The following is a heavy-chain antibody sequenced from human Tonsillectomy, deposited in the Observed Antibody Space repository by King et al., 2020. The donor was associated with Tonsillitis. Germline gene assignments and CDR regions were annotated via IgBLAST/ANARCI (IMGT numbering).Heavy chain of an antibody. CDR3: NTGVGYWITMVRGVRNYYFDY. D-gene: IGHD3-10*01. Sequence: VQLVESGGGLVKPGGSLRLSCAASGFTFSNAWMSWVRQAPGKGLEWVGRIKSKTDGGTTDYAAPVKGRFTISRDDSKNTLYLQMNSLKTEDTAVYYCNTGVGYWITMVRGVRNYYFDYWGQGTLVTVSS. J-gene: IGHJ4*02. V-gene: IGHV3-15*01. CDR1: GFTFSNAW. CDR2: IKSKTDGGTT.